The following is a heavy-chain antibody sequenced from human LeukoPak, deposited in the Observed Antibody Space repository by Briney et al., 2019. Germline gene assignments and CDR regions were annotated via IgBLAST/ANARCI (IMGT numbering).Heavy chain of an antibody. J-gene: IGHJ3*02. CDR1: GGSFSGYY. Sequence: SETLSLTCAVYGGSFSGYYWSWIRQPPGKGLEWIGEINHSGSTNYNPSLKSRVTISVDTSKNQFSLKLSSVTAADTAVYYCARGRNRITMVRGVIGAFDIWGQGTMVTVSS. V-gene: IGHV4-34*01. CDR2: INHSGST. D-gene: IGHD3-10*01. CDR3: ARGRNRITMVRGVIGAFDI.